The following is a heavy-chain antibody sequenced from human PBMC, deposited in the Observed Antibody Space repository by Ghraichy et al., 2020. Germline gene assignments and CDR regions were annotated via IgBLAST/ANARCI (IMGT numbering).Heavy chain of an antibody. Sequence: GGSLRLSCTASGFTFGDYAMSWFRQAPGKGLEWVGFIRSKAYGGTTEYAASVKGRFTISRDDSKSIAYLQMNSLKTEDTAVYYCTRALPPRAAGHFDYWGQGTLVTVSS. CDR1: GFTFGDYA. V-gene: IGHV3-49*03. CDR2: IRSKAYGGTT. CDR3: TRALPPRAAGHFDY. J-gene: IGHJ4*02. D-gene: IGHD6-13*01.